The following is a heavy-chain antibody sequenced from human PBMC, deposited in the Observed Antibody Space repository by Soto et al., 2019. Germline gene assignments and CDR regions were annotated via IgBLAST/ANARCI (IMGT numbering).Heavy chain of an antibody. J-gene: IGHJ4*02. D-gene: IGHD4-17*01. CDR2: IYYSGST. V-gene: IGHV4-31*03. Sequence: SETLSLTCTVSGGSISSGGYYWSWIRQHPGKGLEWIGYIYYSGSTYYNPSLKSRVTISVDTSKNQFTLKLSSVTAADTAVYYCARDYGDYSVSDYWGQGTLVTVS. CDR3: ARDYGDYSVSDY. CDR1: GGSISSGGYY.